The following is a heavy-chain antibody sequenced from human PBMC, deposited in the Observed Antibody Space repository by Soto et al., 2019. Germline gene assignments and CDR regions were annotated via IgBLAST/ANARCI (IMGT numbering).Heavy chain of an antibody. Sequence: ASVKVSCKASGGTFSSYAISWVRQAPGQGLEWMGGIIPIFGTANYAQKFQGRVTITADESTSTAYMELSSLRSEDTAVYYCASNFGATPDYYYGMDVWGQGTTVTVSS. CDR3: ASNFGATPDYYYGMDV. CDR1: GGTFSSYA. J-gene: IGHJ6*02. D-gene: IGHD3-3*01. V-gene: IGHV1-69*13. CDR2: IIPIFGTA.